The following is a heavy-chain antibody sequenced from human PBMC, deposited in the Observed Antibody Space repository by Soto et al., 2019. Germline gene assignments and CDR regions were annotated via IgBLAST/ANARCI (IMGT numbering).Heavy chain of an antibody. CDR2: ISGSGGST. CDR3: AKDPREYSGYDLIFWSGGAFDI. CDR1: GFTFSSYA. D-gene: IGHD5-12*01. J-gene: IGHJ3*02. Sequence: EVQLLESGGGLVQPGGSLRLSCAASGFTFSSYAMSWVRQAPGKGLEWVSAISGSGGSTYYADSVKGRFTISRDNSKNTLYLQMNSLRAEDTAVYYCAKDPREYSGYDLIFWSGGAFDIWGQGTMVTVSS. V-gene: IGHV3-23*01.